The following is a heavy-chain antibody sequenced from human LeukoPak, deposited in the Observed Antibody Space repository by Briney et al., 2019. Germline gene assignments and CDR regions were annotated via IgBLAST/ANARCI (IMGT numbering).Heavy chain of an antibody. J-gene: IGHJ4*02. V-gene: IGHV3-48*03. CDR1: GIAFRSYE. Sequence: SGGSLRLSCVASGIAFRSYEMNWVRQAPGKGPEWVSYINSGGTITYYADSVKGRFTISRDNAKNSVYLQMNSLRVEDTAVYYCAGFCGGDCYPHWGQGTLVTVSS. D-gene: IGHD2-21*02. CDR2: INSGGTIT. CDR3: AGFCGGDCYPH.